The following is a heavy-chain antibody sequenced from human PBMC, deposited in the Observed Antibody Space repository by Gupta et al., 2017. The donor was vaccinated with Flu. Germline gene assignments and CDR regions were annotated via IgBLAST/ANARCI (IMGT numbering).Heavy chain of an antibody. D-gene: IGHD3-3*01. Sequence: QVQLQESGPGLVKPSQTLSLTCTVSGGSISSGSYYWSWIRQPAGKGLEWIGRIYTSGSTNYNPSLKSRVTISVDTSKNQFSLKLSSVTAADTAVYYCARDQRGVGGYYGMDVWGQGTTVTVSS. J-gene: IGHJ6*02. CDR1: GGSISSGSYY. CDR3: ARDQRGVGGYYGMDV. CDR2: IYTSGST. V-gene: IGHV4-61*02.